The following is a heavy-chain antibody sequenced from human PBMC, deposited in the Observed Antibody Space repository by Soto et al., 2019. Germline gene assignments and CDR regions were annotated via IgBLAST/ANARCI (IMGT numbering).Heavy chain of an antibody. J-gene: IGHJ6*02. Sequence: EVQLVESGGGVVRPGGSLRLSCAASGFTFDDYGMSWVRQAPGKGLEWVSGINWDGGSTGYADSVKGRFTISRDNAKNSLYLQMNSMRAGDTALYDCASGIVGATTYGMDVWGQGTTVTVSS. CDR3: ASGIVGATTYGMDV. D-gene: IGHD1-26*01. CDR1: GFTFDDYG. V-gene: IGHV3-20*01. CDR2: INWDGGST.